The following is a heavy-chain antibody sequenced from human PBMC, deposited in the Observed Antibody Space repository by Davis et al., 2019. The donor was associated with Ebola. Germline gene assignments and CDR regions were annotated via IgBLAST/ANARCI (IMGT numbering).Heavy chain of an antibody. CDR2: INAGNGNT. Sequence: ASVKVSCKASGYTFTSYAMHWVRQAPGQRLEWMGWINAGNGNTKYSQKFQGRVTITRDTSASTAYMELSSLRSEDTAVYYCARDPGDNWNDPYYYYYGMDVWGQGTTVTVSS. CDR3: ARDPGDNWNDPYYYYYGMDV. V-gene: IGHV1-3*01. CDR1: GYTFTSYA. J-gene: IGHJ6*02. D-gene: IGHD1-20*01.